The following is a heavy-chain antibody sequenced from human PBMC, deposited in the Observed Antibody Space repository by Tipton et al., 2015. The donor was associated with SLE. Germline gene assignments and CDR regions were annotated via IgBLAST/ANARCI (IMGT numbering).Heavy chain of an antibody. D-gene: IGHD6-13*01. J-gene: IGHJ6*02. Sequence: QLVQSGGGLAQPGGSLRLSCAASGFMFSSYAMRWVRQAPGKGLEWVSVIYSGGSTYYADSVKGRFTISRDNSKNTLYLQMNSLRAEDTAVYYCARDPYSSSRTWYYGMDVWGQGTTVTVSS. CDR1: GFMFSSYA. V-gene: IGHV3-53*04. CDR2: IYSGGST. CDR3: ARDPYSSSRTWYYGMDV.